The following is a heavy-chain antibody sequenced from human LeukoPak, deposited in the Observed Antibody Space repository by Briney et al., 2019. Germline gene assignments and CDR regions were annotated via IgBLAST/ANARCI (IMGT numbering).Heavy chain of an antibody. J-gene: IGHJ3*02. V-gene: IGHV3-66*02. Sequence: GGSLRLSCAASGFTVSTNYMSWVRQAPGKGLEWVSLINSGVSTYYADSVKGRFTISRDNSKNTVYLQMNSLRAEDTAVYYCAKDRIAGHDTFDIWGQGTVVTVSS. CDR2: INSGVST. D-gene: IGHD6-13*01. CDR3: AKDRIAGHDTFDI. CDR1: GFTVSTNY.